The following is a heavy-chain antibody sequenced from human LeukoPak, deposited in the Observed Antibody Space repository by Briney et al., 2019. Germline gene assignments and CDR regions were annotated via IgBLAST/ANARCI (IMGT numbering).Heavy chain of an antibody. CDR2: INHSGST. V-gene: IGHV4-34*01. Sequence: SETLSLTCAVYGGSFSGYYWSWIRQPPGKGLEWIGEINHSGSTNYNPSLKSRVTISVDTSKNQFSPKLSSVTAADTAVYYCARASGGSCYSCYNWFDPWGQGTLVTVSS. J-gene: IGHJ5*02. CDR3: ARASGGSCYSCYNWFDP. CDR1: GGSFSGYY. D-gene: IGHD2-15*01.